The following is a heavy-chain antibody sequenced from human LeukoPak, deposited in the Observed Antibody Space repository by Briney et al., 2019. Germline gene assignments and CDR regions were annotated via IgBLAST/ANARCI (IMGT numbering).Heavy chain of an antibody. D-gene: IGHD5-18*01. CDR1: GVSASSFY. CDR2: IYNSGST. V-gene: IGHV4-59*02. J-gene: IGHJ4*02. Sequence: SETLSLXCSLSGVSASSFYWSWIRLPPGKGLEWIGYIYNSGSTNYNPSLKSRLTISVDTSKNQISLRLSSVTAADTAVYYCARAGAGYSFDYWGQGTLVTVSS. CDR3: ARAGAGYSFDY.